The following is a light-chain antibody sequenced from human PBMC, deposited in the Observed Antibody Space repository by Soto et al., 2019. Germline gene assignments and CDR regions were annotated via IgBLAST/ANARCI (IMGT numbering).Light chain of an antibody. CDR1: SSDVGGYNY. V-gene: IGLV2-14*01. J-gene: IGLJ1*01. CDR2: DVS. Sequence: QSALTQPASVSGSPGQSITISCTGTSSDVGGYNYVSWYQQHPGKAPKLMFYDVSNRPSGVSNRFSGSKSGNTASLTISGLQAGDEADYYCSSYTSSSPYVFGTGTKLTVL. CDR3: SSYTSSSPYV.